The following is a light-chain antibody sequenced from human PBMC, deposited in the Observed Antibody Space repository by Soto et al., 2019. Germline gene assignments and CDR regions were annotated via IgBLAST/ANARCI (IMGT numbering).Light chain of an antibody. Sequence: DLQMTQSPSTLSASVGDRVTITCRASQSISSWLAWYQQKPGKAPKLLIYDASSLESGVPSRFSGSGSGTEFTLTISSLQPDDFATYYCQQYNSYSRWAFGQGTKLEIK. V-gene: IGKV1-5*01. CDR1: QSISSW. CDR3: QQYNSYSRWA. J-gene: IGKJ2*01. CDR2: DAS.